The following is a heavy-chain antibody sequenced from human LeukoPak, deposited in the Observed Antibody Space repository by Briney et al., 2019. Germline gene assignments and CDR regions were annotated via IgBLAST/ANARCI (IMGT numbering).Heavy chain of an antibody. Sequence: GASVKVSCKASGYTFTSYGISWVRQAPGQGLEWIGWISAYNGNTNYAQKLQGRVTMTTDTSTSTAYMELRSLRSDDTAVYYCARDVYYDFWSGYYPFDYWGPGTLVTVSS. D-gene: IGHD3-3*01. CDR1: GYTFTSYG. V-gene: IGHV1-18*01. J-gene: IGHJ4*02. CDR2: ISAYNGNT. CDR3: ARDVYYDFWSGYYPFDY.